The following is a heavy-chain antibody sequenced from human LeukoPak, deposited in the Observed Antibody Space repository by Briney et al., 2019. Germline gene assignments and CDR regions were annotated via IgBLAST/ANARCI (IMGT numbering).Heavy chain of an antibody. CDR3: ARDMSSSSSHYYDYVWGSYRSSKGLDY. CDR2: INPNSGGT. Sequence: GASVKVSCKASGYTFTGYYMHWVRQAPGQGLEWMGWINPNSGGTNYAQKFQGRVTMTRDTSISTAYMELSRLRSDDTAVYYCARDMSSSSSHYYDYVWGSYRSSKGLDYWGQGTLVTVSS. J-gene: IGHJ4*02. V-gene: IGHV1-2*02. D-gene: IGHD3-16*02. CDR1: GYTFTGYY.